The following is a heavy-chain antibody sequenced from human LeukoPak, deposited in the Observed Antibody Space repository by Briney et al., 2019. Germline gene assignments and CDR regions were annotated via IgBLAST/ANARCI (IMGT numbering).Heavy chain of an antibody. CDR2: ISGSSTTI. CDR1: GFTFSSYS. J-gene: IGHJ6*02. D-gene: IGHD3-10*01. CDR3: ARFYGSGSYYEYYYYGMDV. Sequence: GGSLRLSCAASGFTFSSYSINWVRQAPGKGLEWVSYISGSSTTIYYADSVKGRFTISRDNAKNTLYLQMNSLRAEDTAVYYCARFYGSGSYYEYYYYGMDVWGQGTTVTVSS. V-gene: IGHV3-48*04.